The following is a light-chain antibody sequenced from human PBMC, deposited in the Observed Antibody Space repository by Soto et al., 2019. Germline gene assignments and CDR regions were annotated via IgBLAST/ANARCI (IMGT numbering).Light chain of an antibody. Sequence: AIRMTQSPSSFSASTGDRVTITCRASQSIGTYLAWYQQIPGRAPKLLIFAASTLQRGVPSRFSGSGSGTDFTLTIGCLQSEDFATYYCQQYYIYPPTFGGGTKVDIK. CDR1: QSIGTY. CDR3: QQYYIYPPT. J-gene: IGKJ4*01. CDR2: AAS. V-gene: IGKV1-8*01.